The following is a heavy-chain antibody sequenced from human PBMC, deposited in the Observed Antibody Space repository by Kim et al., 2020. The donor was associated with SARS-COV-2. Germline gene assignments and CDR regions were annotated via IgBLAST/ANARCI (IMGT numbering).Heavy chain of an antibody. CDR2: T. J-gene: IGHJ4*02. V-gene: IGHV3-72*01. CDR3: VRVSASCYFDN. Sequence: TEYAASVKGRYSISRDDSKNSLYLQMNSLETEDTAVYYCVRVSASCYFDNWGQGTLVTVSS.